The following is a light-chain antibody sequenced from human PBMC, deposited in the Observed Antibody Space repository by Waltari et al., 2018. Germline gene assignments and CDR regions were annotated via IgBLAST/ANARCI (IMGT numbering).Light chain of an antibody. J-gene: IGLJ2*01. CDR2: EDT. V-gene: IGLV3-10*01. CDR1: LLSKKY. Sequence: SSELTQPPSASVSSGQTARITCSGDLLSKKYVYWYQRKSGQAPVLGICEDTKVPSGIPGRFSGYSSGTMATLSICGAQVEDEGDYCCYTTENSENRLFGGGTKLTVL. CDR3: YTTENSENRL.